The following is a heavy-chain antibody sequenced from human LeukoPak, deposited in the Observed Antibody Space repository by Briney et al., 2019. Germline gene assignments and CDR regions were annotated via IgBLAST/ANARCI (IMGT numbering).Heavy chain of an antibody. J-gene: IGHJ4*02. Sequence: ASVKVSCKASGGTFSSYAISWVRQAPGQGLEWMGGIIPIFGTANYAQKFQGRVTITADESTSTAYMELSSLRSEDTAVYYCAREMATTKTAIDYWGQGTLVTVSS. CDR3: AREMATTKTAIDY. CDR1: GGTFSSYA. CDR2: IIPIFGTA. V-gene: IGHV1-69*13. D-gene: IGHD5-24*01.